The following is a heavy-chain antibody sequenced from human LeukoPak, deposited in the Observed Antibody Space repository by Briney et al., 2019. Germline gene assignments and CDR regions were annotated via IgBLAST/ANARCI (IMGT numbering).Heavy chain of an antibody. V-gene: IGHV4-39*01. CDR2: FYYSGTT. D-gene: IGHD3-10*01. J-gene: IGHJ4*02. Sequence: SETLSLTCTVSGVSIRSSAYYWAWIRQSPGKGLDWIGNFYYSGTTHLNPSLRSRVTIPVDVSNNQISLKLTSVSAADTAVYYCARRSITTVRGAQESWGQGTLVTVSS. CDR1: GVSIRSSAYY. CDR3: ARRSITTVRGAQES.